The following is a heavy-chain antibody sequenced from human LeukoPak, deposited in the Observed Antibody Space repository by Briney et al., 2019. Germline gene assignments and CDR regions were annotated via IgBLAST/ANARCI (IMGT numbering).Heavy chain of an antibody. CDR2: IYYSGST. Sequence: SETLSLTCTVSGGSISSSSYYWGWIRQPPGKGLEWIGSIYYSGSTYYNPSLKSRVTISVDTSKNQFSLKLSSVTAADTAVYYCARQWSLSSSSSFDYWGQGTLVTVSS. CDR3: ARQWSLSSSSSFDY. D-gene: IGHD6-13*01. J-gene: IGHJ4*02. V-gene: IGHV4-39*01. CDR1: GGSISSSSYY.